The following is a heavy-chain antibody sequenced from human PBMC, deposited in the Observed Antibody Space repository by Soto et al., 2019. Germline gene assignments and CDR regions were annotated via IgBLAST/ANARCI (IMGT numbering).Heavy chain of an antibody. J-gene: IGHJ5*02. CDR1: GGSVSTYY. Sequence: SETLSLTCTVSGGSVSTYYWGWIRQPPGRGLEWIGSFQYRGSTYYNPSLKSRVTISVDTSRSQFSLKLYSVTAADTAVYYCARHYGILTGDPPPNWFDPWRQGTLVTVS. V-gene: IGHV4-39*01. CDR3: ARHYGILTGDPPPNWFDP. CDR2: FQYRGST. D-gene: IGHD3-9*01.